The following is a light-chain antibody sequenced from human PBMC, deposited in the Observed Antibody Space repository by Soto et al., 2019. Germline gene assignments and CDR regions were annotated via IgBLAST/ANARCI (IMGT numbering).Light chain of an antibody. Sequence: DIQMTQSPSTLSASVGDRVTITCRASQSISDWLSWYQQKPGKAPKLLIYKASTLDSGVPSRFSGCGSGTEFTLTINSLQPDDFATYYCQQYNSYPWTFGQGAKVEIK. V-gene: IGKV1-5*03. J-gene: IGKJ1*01. CDR2: KAS. CDR3: QQYNSYPWT. CDR1: QSISDW.